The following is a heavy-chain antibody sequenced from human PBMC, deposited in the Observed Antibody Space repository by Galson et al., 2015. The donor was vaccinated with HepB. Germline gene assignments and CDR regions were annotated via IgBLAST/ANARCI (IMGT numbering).Heavy chain of an antibody. V-gene: IGHV1-2*02. CDR3: ARRSYMDV. J-gene: IGHJ6*03. CDR1: GFTFTDYY. CDR2: SSPNRDGT. Sequence: SVKVSCKASGFTFTDYYIHWVRQAPGQGLEWMGWSSPNRDGTNYAQKFQGRVTMTRDSSTRTVYVELSRLKFDDTAVYYCARRSYMDVWGKGTTVIVSS.